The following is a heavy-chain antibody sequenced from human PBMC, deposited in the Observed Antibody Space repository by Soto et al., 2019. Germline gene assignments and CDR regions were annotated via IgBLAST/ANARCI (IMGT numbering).Heavy chain of an antibody. D-gene: IGHD6-19*01. Sequence: VQLVESGGGLVQPGRSLRLSCAASGFTFDDYAMHWVRQVPGKGLEWVSGISWNSGGRGYADSVKGRFTISRDNAKNSLYLQMNSLRAEDTALYYCGKDLGGTGWYAVDIWGQGAMVTVSS. J-gene: IGHJ3*02. CDR2: ISWNSGGR. V-gene: IGHV3-9*01. CDR3: GKDLGGTGWYAVDI. CDR1: GFTFDDYA.